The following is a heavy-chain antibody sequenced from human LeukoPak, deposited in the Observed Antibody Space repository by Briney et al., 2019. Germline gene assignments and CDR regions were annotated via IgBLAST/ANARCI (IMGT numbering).Heavy chain of an antibody. J-gene: IGHJ6*02. CDR2: IIPIFGTA. V-gene: IGHV1-69*13. CDR1: GGTFSSYA. D-gene: IGHD3-10*01. CDR3: ARELPGGYGMDV. Sequence: ASVTVSCKASGGTFSSYAISWARQAPGQGLEWMGGIIPIFGTANYAQKFQGRVTITADESTSTAYMELSSLRSEDTAVYYCARELPGGYGMDVWGQGTTVTVSS.